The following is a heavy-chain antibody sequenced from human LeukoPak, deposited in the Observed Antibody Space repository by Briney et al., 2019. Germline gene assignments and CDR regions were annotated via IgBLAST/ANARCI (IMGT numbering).Heavy chain of an antibody. V-gene: IGHV3-30*03. D-gene: IGHD2-15*01. CDR2: ISNDEINK. Sequence: GGSLRLSCAASGFTFSNSGMHWVRQAPGKELEWLAVISNDEINKYYGDSVKGRFTISRDNAKNTLFLEMSSLRDGDTAVYYCARDRLQGYYYGMDVWGQGTTVTVSS. J-gene: IGHJ6*02. CDR3: ARDRLQGYYYGMDV. CDR1: GFTFSNSG.